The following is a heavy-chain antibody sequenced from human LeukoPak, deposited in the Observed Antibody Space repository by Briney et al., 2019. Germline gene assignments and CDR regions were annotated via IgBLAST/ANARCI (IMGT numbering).Heavy chain of an antibody. D-gene: IGHD3-10*01. CDR2: IYPGDSDT. Sequence: GESLKISSKGSGYSFADSCIGWVRQMPGKGLEWMGIIYPGDSDTRYSPSFQGQVSISVDKSISTAYLQWSTLKASDTAMYYCARQYGRPFDYWGQGTLVTVSS. J-gene: IGHJ4*02. CDR1: GYSFADSC. CDR3: ARQYGRPFDY. V-gene: IGHV5-51*01.